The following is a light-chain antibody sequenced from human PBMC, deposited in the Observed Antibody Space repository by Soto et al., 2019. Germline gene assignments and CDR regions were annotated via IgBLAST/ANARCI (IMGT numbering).Light chain of an antibody. CDR2: DVS. CDR1: ISDVGGYNY. CDR3: SSYSTTSTLV. V-gene: IGLV2-14*03. J-gene: IGLJ1*01. Sequence: QSVLTQPASVSGSPGQSITISCTGAISDVGGYNYVSWYQHHPGKSPQLMIYDVSNRPSGVSNRFSGSKSGNTASLTISGFQAEDEADYYCSSYSTTSTLVFGTGTKVTAL.